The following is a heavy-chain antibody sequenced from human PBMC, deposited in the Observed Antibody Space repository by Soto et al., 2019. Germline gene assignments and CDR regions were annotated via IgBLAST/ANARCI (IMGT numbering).Heavy chain of an antibody. D-gene: IGHD2-15*01. CDR3: AHRRLGDIDERVDY. CDR2: IYWDDDK. J-gene: IGHJ4*02. CDR1: GFSLSTSGVG. V-gene: IGHV2-5*02. Sequence: QITLKESGPTLVKPAQTLTLTCTFSGFSLSTSGVGVGWIRQPPGKALEWLALIYWDDDKRYSPSLKSRLTITKDTSINQVVLTMTNMDPVDTATYYCAHRRLGDIDERVDYWGQGTLVTVSS.